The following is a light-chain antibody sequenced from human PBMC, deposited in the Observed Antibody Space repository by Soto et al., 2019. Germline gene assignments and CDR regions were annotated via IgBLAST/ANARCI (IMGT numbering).Light chain of an antibody. CDR3: QQTYSTPVT. CDR2: GAS. V-gene: IGKV1-39*01. J-gene: IGKJ4*01. Sequence: EIKMTQPPSAESAAVGDRVAMTCRASQYIYNYLSWYQQKPGKAPKLLIYGASSLQSGVPPRFSGSGSGTDLTISINSLQPEDFATYYFQQTYSTPVTFGGGTKVDIK. CDR1: QYIYNY.